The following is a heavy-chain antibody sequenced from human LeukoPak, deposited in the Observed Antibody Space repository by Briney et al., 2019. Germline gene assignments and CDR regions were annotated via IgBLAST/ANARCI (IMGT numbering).Heavy chain of an antibody. Sequence: SETLSLTCAVYGGSFSGYYWSWIRQPPGKGLEWIGEINHSGSTNYNPSLKSRVTISVDTSKNQFSLKLSSVTAADTAVNYCARGSVDLDYWGQGTLVTVSS. CDR1: GGSFSGYY. J-gene: IGHJ4*02. D-gene: IGHD3-9*01. V-gene: IGHV4-34*01. CDR2: INHSGST. CDR3: ARGSVDLDY.